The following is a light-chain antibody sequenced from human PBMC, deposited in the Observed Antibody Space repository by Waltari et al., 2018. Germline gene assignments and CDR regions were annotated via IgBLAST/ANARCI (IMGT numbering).Light chain of an antibody. CDR2: VNSDGSH. Sequence: QLVLTQSPSASASLGASVKLTCTLSSGHSSAVIAWHPPQPEKGPRYLMKVNSDGSHIKGDDIPDRFAGSSSGAERYLSISSLQSEDEADYYCQTGGHGTWVFGGGTRLTVL. CDR3: QTGGHGTWV. V-gene: IGLV4-69*01. J-gene: IGLJ3*02. CDR1: SGHSSAV.